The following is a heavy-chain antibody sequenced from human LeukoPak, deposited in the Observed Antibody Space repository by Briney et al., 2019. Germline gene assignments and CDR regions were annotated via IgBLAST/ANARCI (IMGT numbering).Heavy chain of an antibody. D-gene: IGHD3-3*01. V-gene: IGHV1-8*01. CDR3: ARGCKYYDFWSGSYYYYMDV. CDR2: MNPNSGNT. CDR1: GYTFTSYD. J-gene: IGHJ6*03. Sequence: ASVKVSCKASGYTFTSYDINWVRQATGQGLEWMGWMNPNSGNTGYAQKFQGRVTMTRNTSISTAYMELSSLRSEDTAVYYCARGCKYYDFWSGSYYYYMDVWGKGTTATVSS.